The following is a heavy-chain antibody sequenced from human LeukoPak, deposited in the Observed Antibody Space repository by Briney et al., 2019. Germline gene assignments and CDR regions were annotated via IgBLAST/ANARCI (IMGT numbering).Heavy chain of an antibody. CDR3: ARWDSGSCSD. V-gene: IGHV3-72*01. J-gene: IGHJ4*02. D-gene: IGHD1-26*01. CDR1: GSTFSDHY. CDR2: TKNKANCYTT. Sequence: GGSLRLSCAASGSTFSDHYMDWIRQAPGKGLEWVGRTKNKANCYTTEYAASVKGRFTISRDESKNSLYLQMNSLKTEDTAVYYCARWDSGSCSDWGQGTLVTDSS.